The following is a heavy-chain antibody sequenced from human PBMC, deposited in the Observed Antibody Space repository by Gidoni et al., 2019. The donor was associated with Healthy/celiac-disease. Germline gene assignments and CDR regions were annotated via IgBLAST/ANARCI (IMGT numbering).Heavy chain of an antibody. Sequence: EVQLVESGGVVVQPGGSLRLSCAASGFTFDDYTMHWVRQAPGKGLEWGSLISWDGGSTYYADTVKGRFTISRDNSKNSLYLQMNSLRTEDTALYYCAKDMSPSGSYAGGDYYYGMDVWGQGTTVTVSS. CDR2: ISWDGGST. CDR3: AKDMSPSGSYAGGDYYYGMDV. V-gene: IGHV3-43*01. CDR1: GFTFDDYT. J-gene: IGHJ6*02. D-gene: IGHD3-10*01.